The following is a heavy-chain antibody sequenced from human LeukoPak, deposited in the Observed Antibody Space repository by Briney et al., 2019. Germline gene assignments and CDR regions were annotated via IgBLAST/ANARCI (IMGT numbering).Heavy chain of an antibody. CDR2: INKDGREK. Sequence: GGSLRLSCAASGFSFSSHWMSWFRQAPGQGLEWVANINKDGREKQYVDSVRGRFTISRDNAKNSLYLQMNSLRVEETALYYCARDGVRDGLYFDYWGQGILVTVSS. CDR3: ARDGVRDGLYFDY. CDR1: GFSFSSHW. D-gene: IGHD5-24*01. J-gene: IGHJ4*02. V-gene: IGHV3-7*01.